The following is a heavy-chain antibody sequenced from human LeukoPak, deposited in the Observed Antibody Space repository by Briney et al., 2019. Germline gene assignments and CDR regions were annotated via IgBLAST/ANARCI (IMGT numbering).Heavy chain of an antibody. CDR2: IWDDGSNK. Sequence: GGSLRLSCAASGLNFNDYDMDWVRQAPGKGPEWVAVIWDDGSNKYYAESVKGRFTISRDSSKNMLYPQMNSLRVEDTAVYYCARERGGQDWDFDLWGRGTLVTVSS. J-gene: IGHJ2*01. CDR1: GLNFNDYD. CDR3: ARERGGQDWDFDL. D-gene: IGHD3-10*01. V-gene: IGHV3-33*01.